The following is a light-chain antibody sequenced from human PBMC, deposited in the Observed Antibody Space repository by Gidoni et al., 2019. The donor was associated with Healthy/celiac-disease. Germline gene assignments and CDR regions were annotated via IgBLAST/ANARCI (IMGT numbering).Light chain of an antibody. CDR2: DAS. CDR1: QSVSSY. J-gene: IGKJ1*01. Sequence: EIVLTQSPATLSLSPGERATLSCRASQSVSSYLAWYQQKPGQAPRLLIYDASNRATGIPARFSGSGSGTDFTLPISSLEPEDFAVYYCQQRSNWPPGGTFXXXTKVEIK. CDR3: QQRSNWPPGGT. V-gene: IGKV3-11*01.